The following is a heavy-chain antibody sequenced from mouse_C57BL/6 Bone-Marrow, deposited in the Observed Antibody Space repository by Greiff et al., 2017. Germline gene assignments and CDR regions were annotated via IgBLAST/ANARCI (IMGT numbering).Heavy chain of an antibody. CDR1: GYTFTDYN. D-gene: IGHD2-4*01. J-gene: IGHJ3*01. CDR2: INPNNGGT. V-gene: IGHV1-18*01. CDR3: ASSLYDSPWFAY. Sequence: VQLQQSGPELVKPGASVKIPCKASGYTFTDYNMDWVKQSHGKSLEWIGDINPNNGGTIYNQQFKGKATLTVDQSSSTASMELRSLTSYDAAVYYCASSLYDSPWFAYWGQGTLVTVAA.